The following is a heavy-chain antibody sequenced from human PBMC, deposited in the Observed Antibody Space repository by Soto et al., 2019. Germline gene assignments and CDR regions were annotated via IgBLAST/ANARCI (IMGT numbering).Heavy chain of an antibody. Sequence: SETLSLTCTVSGGSISSYCWSWIRQPPGKGLEWIGYIYYSGSTNYNPSLKSRVTISVDTSKNQFSLKLSSVTAADTAVYYCARDRGVTLYYYYGMDVWGQGTTVTVSS. V-gene: IGHV4-59*01. CDR2: IYYSGST. J-gene: IGHJ6*02. CDR3: ARDRGVTLYYYYGMDV. CDR1: GGSISSYC. D-gene: IGHD3-10*01.